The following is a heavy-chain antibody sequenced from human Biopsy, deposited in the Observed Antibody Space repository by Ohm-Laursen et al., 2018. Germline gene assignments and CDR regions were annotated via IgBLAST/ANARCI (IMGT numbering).Heavy chain of an antibody. Sequence: LSLTCAAPGFTFSSYAMTWVRQAPGKGLEWVSVINTSGGSTHYAVSVKGRSTISRDNSKNTLYLRMNSLRAEDTAVYYCAKPADSYGSEFYFDYWGQGTLVTVSS. CDR2: INTSGGST. CDR1: GFTFSSYA. D-gene: IGHD4-17*01. J-gene: IGHJ4*02. CDR3: AKPADSYGSEFYFDY. V-gene: IGHV3-23*01.